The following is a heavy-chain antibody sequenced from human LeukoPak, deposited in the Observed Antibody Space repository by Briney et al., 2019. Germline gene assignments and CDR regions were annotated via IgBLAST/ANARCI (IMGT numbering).Heavy chain of an antibody. D-gene: IGHD4-17*01. CDR2: ISGSGGST. CDR3: AKVAHYGDYGFDY. V-gene: IGHV3-23*01. J-gene: IGHJ4*02. CDR1: GFTFSSYA. Sequence: GGSLRLSCAASGFTFSSYAMSWVRQAPGTGLEWVSAISGSGGSTYCADSVKGRFTISRDNSKNTLNLQMNSLRAEDTAVYYCAKVAHYGDYGFDYWGQGTLVTVSS.